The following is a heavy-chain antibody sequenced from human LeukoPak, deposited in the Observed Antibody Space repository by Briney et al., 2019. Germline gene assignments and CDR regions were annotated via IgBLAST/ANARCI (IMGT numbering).Heavy chain of an antibody. CDR2: ISSDGTKE. CDR3: ATAPHGMDV. V-gene: IGHV3-30*03. J-gene: IGHJ6*02. Sequence: GGSLRLSCAAPGITFSPHIMCWVRQAPGKGLEWVTTISSDGTKEYYADSVKGRFTISRDNSKNTLSLQMSSLRAEDTAMYYCATAPHGMDVWGQGTTVTVSS. CDR1: GITFSPHI.